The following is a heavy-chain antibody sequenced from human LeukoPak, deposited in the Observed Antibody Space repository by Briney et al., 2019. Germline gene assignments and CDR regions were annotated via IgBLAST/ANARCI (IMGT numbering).Heavy chain of an antibody. CDR2: INPNSGGT. CDR1: GYTFTGYY. Sequence: ASVKVSCKASGYTFTGYYMHWVRQAPGQGLEWMGWINPNSGGTNYAQKFQGRVTMTRDTSISTAYMELSRLRSDDTAVYYCARGRGIAVAGRDYWGQGTLVTVSS. CDR3: ARGRGIAVAGRDY. D-gene: IGHD6-19*01. V-gene: IGHV1-2*02. J-gene: IGHJ4*02.